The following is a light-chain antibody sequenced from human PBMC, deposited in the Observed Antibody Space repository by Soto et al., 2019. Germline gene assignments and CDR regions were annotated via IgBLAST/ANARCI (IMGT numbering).Light chain of an antibody. J-gene: IGKJ5*01. CDR2: DAS. Sequence: EIVLTQSPGTLSLSPGERATLSCRASQSVSSSYLAWYQRKPGQDPRLLIYDASSRATGIPDRFSGSGSGTEFTLTISRLEPEDFAVYYCQQYGSSPPNFGQGTRLEIK. CDR1: QSVSSSY. V-gene: IGKV3-20*01. CDR3: QQYGSSPPN.